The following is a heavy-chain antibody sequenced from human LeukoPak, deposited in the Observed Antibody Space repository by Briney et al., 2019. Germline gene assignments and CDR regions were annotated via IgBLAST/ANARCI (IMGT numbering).Heavy chain of an antibody. D-gene: IGHD4-11*01. CDR3: ARMSDYSEDY. CDR2: IYSGGST. Sequence: GGSLRLSCAASGFTVSSNYMSWVRQAPGKGLEWVSVIYSGGSTYYADSVKGRFTISRDNSKSTLYLQMNSLGAEDTAVYYCARMSDYSEDYWGQGTLVTVSS. CDR1: GFTVSSNY. V-gene: IGHV3-66*01. J-gene: IGHJ4*02.